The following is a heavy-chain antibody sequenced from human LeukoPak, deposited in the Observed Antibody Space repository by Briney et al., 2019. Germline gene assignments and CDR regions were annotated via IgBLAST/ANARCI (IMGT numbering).Heavy chain of an antibody. CDR2: INPNTGAT. CDR1: GYTFTGLY. D-gene: IGHD5-12*01. Sequence: ASVKVSCKTSGYTFTGLYVHWVRQAPGQGLEWMGWINPNTGATNFAQKFQGRVTMTTDTSVSTAHMDLSRLRFDDTAVYYCAREGDYNGSDRVDSWGQGTLVTVSS. V-gene: IGHV1-2*02. J-gene: IGHJ4*02. CDR3: AREGDYNGSDRVDS.